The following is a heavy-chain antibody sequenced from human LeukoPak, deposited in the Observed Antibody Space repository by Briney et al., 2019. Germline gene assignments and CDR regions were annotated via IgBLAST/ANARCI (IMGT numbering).Heavy chain of an antibody. CDR3: ARDGRNVYYYYYYMDV. V-gene: IGHV3-23*01. J-gene: IGHJ6*03. D-gene: IGHD1-1*01. CDR2: ISGSGGST. Sequence: GGSLRLSCAASGFTFSSYAMSWVRQAPGKGLEWVSAISGSGGSTYYADSVKGRFTISRDNSKNTLYLQMNSLRAEDTAVYYCARDGRNVYYYYYYMDVXGKGTXVXVSS. CDR1: GFTFSSYA.